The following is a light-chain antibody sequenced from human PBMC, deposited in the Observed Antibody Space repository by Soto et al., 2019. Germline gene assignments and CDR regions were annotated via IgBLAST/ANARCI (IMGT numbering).Light chain of an antibody. J-gene: IGLJ2*01. Sequence: QSALTQPASVSGSPGQSITISCTGTSSDVGGSNYVSWYQQHPGKAPKLMIYDVHNRPSGISNRFSGSKSGNTASLTISGLQAEEEADYYCSSDRIGSTLVFGGGTKLTVL. CDR1: SSDVGGSNY. V-gene: IGLV2-14*01. CDR2: DVH. CDR3: SSDRIGSTLV.